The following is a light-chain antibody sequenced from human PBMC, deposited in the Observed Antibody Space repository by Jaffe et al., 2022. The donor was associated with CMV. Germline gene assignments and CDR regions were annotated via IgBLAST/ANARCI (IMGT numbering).Light chain of an antibody. CDR1: NSNIGNNY. J-gene: IGLJ3*02. CDR3: GTWDSRLSAWV. Sequence: QSVLTQPPSMSAAPGQKVTISCSGSNSNIGNNYISWYQQLPRTAPKVLIYKNNKRPSGIPDRFSGSKSGTSATLGITGLQTGDEADYYCGTWDSRLSAWVFGGGTKVTVL. CDR2: KNN. V-gene: IGLV1-51*02.